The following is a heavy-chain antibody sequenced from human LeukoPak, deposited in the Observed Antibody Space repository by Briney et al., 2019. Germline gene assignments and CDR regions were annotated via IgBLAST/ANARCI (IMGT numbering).Heavy chain of an antibody. CDR1: GYTFSGYY. Sequence: ASVKVSCMASGYTFSGYYMHWLRQAPGQGLEWMGWINPNGGVTNYAQKFQGRVTMTRDTSIGTAYMELSRLRSDDTAVYYCARDGGDGYNFYYWGQGTLVTVSS. J-gene: IGHJ4*02. CDR2: INPNGGVT. D-gene: IGHD5-24*01. V-gene: IGHV1-2*02. CDR3: ARDGGDGYNFYY.